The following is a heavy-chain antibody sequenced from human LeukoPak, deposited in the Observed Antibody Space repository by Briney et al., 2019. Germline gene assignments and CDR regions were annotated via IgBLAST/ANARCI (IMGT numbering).Heavy chain of an antibody. CDR2: IKQDGSEK. Sequence: PGGSLRPSCAASGFTFSNYWMSWVRQAPGKGLEWVANIKQDGSEKYYVDSVKGRFTISRDNAKNSLYLQMNSLRAEDTAVYYCARDQGSWNYGDYWGQGTLVTVSS. CDR1: GFTFSNYW. CDR3: ARDQGSWNYGDY. V-gene: IGHV3-7*01. J-gene: IGHJ4*02. D-gene: IGHD1-7*01.